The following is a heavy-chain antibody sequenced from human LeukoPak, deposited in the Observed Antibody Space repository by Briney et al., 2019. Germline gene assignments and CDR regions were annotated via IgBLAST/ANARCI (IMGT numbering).Heavy chain of an antibody. J-gene: IGHJ5*02. CDR3: ARVGAFRSHYDFWSGPRKVYWFDP. D-gene: IGHD3-3*01. CDR2: MNPNSGKT. Sequence: ASVKVSCKASGYTFISYDINWVRQATGQGLEWMGWMNPNSGKTGYARKFQGRVTMTRNTSISTAYMELSSLRSEDTAVYYCARVGAFRSHYDFWSGPRKVYWFDPWGQGTLVTVSS. V-gene: IGHV1-8*01. CDR1: GYTFISYD.